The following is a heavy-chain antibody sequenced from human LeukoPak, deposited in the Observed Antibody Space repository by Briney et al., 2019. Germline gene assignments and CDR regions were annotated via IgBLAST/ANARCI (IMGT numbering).Heavy chain of an antibody. CDR3: ASEYCSGGSCYEGVFDY. Sequence: GGSLRLSCAASGFTFSDYYMSWIRQAPGKGLEGASYISSSGSTIYYADSVKGRFTISRDNAKNSLYLQMNSLRAEDTAVYYCASEYCSGGSCYEGVFDYWGQGTLVTVSS. CDR2: ISSSGSTI. V-gene: IGHV3-11*01. D-gene: IGHD2-15*01. CDR1: GFTFSDYY. J-gene: IGHJ4*02.